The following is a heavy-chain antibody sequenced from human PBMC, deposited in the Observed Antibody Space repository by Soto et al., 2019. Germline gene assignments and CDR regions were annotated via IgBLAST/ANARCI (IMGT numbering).Heavy chain of an antibody. D-gene: IGHD2-15*01. Sequence: PSETLSLTCTVSGGSMSSYYWTRLRQSPGRGLEWIGYISYSGSTYYNPSLKSRVTISADTSKNQFSLRMNSMIAADTAVYYCARADPDASVGYWGQGTLVTVSS. V-gene: IGHV4-59*01. CDR3: ARADPDASVGY. CDR1: GGSMSSYY. CDR2: ISYSGST. J-gene: IGHJ4*02.